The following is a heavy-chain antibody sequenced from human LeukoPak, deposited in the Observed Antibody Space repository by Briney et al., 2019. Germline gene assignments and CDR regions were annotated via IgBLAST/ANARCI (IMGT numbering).Heavy chain of an antibody. CDR2: ITTDGSGA. D-gene: IGHD3-10*01. J-gene: IGHJ1*01. Sequence: GGSLRPSCAASGFAFRNYDMIWARQAPGRGLEWVSGITTDGSGAYYADSVKGRFTVSRDNSKNTVFLQMNSLRGEDAAIYYCAKGVLGAGSLLEYFQHWGQGTLVTVSS. V-gene: IGHV3-23*01. CDR3: AKGVLGAGSLLEYFQH. CDR1: GFAFRNYD.